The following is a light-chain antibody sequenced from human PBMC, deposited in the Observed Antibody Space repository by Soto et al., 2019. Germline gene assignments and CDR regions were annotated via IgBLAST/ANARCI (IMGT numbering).Light chain of an antibody. Sequence: DIVMTQSPDSLAVSLGERATINCKSSQSVLYSTNNKNYLAWYQQKRGQPPKLLIYWAATRESGVPDRFSGSESGTNFTLTISSLQAEDVAVYYCQQYYITPLTFGGGTKVEI. CDR2: WAA. J-gene: IGKJ4*01. CDR3: QQYYITPLT. V-gene: IGKV4-1*01. CDR1: QSVLYSTNNKNY.